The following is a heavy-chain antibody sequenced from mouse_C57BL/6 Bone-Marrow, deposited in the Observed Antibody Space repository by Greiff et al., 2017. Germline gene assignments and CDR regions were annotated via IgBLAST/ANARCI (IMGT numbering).Heavy chain of an antibody. J-gene: IGHJ3*01. D-gene: IGHD2-3*01. CDR1: GYTFTSYW. V-gene: IGHV1-61*01. CDR3: ARWGWLLRPFAY. Sequence: VKLQQPGAELVRPGSSVKLSCKASGYTFTSYWMDWVKQRPGQGLEWIGNIYPSDSETHYNQKFKDKATLTVDKSSSTAYMQISSLTSEDSAVYYCARWGWLLRPFAYWGQGTLVTVSA. CDR2: IYPSDSET.